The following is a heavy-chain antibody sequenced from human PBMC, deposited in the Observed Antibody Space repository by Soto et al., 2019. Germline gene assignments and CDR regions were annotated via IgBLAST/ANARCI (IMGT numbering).Heavy chain of an antibody. CDR2: ISGSGGST. J-gene: IGHJ2*01. CDR1: GFTFSSYA. D-gene: IGHD3-16*01. CDR3: AKSYADRTCVFYGGNQCPYWYFDL. V-gene: IGHV3-23*01. Sequence: GGSLRLSCAASGFTFSSYAMSWVRQAPGKGLEWVSAISGSGGSTYYADSVKGRFTISRDNSKNTLYLQMNSLRAEDTAVYYCAKSYADRTCVFYGGNQCPYWYFDLWGRGTLVTVSS.